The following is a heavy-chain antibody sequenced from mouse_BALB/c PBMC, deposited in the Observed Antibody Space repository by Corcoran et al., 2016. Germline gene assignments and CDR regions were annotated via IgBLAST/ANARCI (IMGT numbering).Heavy chain of an antibody. CDR3: ARGLGHYAMDY. V-gene: IGHV1-84*02. J-gene: IGHJ4*01. Sequence: QIQLQQSGPELVKPGASVKISCKASGYTFTDTYINWVKQKPGQGLEWIGWIYPGSGNTKYNEKFKVKATLTVDTSSSTAYIQLSSLTSEDTDVYFCARGLGHYAMDYWGQGTSVTFSS. CDR2: IYPGSGNT. CDR1: GYTFTDTY. D-gene: IGHD3-3*01.